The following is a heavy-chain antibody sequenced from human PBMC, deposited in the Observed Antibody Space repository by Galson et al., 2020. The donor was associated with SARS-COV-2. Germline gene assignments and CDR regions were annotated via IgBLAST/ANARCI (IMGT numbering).Heavy chain of an antibody. CDR1: GGSMFSPTYN. Sequence: SETLSLTCSVAGGSMFSPTYNWAWIRQPPGKGLEWVGSTLYSGTTSYNPSLKTRVTISVDMSRNQFSLRLTSVTAADTSVYYCARAYCGRECQRNWFDPWGQGSLVTVAS. V-gene: IGHV4-39*07. CDR2: TLYSGTT. J-gene: IGHJ5*02. CDR3: ARAYCGRECQRNWFDP. D-gene: IGHD2-21*01.